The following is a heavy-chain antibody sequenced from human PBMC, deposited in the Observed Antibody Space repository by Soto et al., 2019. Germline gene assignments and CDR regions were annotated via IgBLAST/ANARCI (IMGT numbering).Heavy chain of an antibody. Sequence: EVQVVESGGGLVQPGGSLRLSCAASGFTLSSYWMHWARQAPGEGLVWVARVNPDGSTTNYADSVKGRFTVSRDNAKNTVYLQANSLTAGDTATYYCARGGLYAYFQDNWGQGTLVTVSS. J-gene: IGHJ4*02. V-gene: IGHV3-74*01. CDR3: ARGGLYAYFQDN. CDR1: GFTLSSYW. D-gene: IGHD3-16*01. CDR2: VNPDGSTT.